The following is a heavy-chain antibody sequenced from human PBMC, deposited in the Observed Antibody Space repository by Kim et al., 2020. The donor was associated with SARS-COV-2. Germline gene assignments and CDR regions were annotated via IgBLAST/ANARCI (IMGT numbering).Heavy chain of an antibody. Sequence: ASVKVSCKASGYTFTSFGISWVRQAPGQGLEWMGWISAYNGNTNYAQKLQGRVTMTTDTSTSTAYMELRSLRSDDTAVYYCARGGSRVTMIVVVMADAFDIWGQGTMVTVSS. CDR1: GYTFTSFG. V-gene: IGHV1-18*01. D-gene: IGHD3-22*01. J-gene: IGHJ3*02. CDR3: ARGGSRVTMIVVVMADAFDI. CDR2: ISAYNGNT.